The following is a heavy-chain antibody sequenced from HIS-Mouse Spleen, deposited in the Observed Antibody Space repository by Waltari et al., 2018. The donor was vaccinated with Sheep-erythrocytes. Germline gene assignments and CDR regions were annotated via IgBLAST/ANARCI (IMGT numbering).Heavy chain of an antibody. CDR1: GFTFDDYA. D-gene: IGHD3-10*01. J-gene: IGHJ3*01. Sequence: LRLSCAASGFTFDDYAMHWVRQAPGKGLEWVSGLSWNSGSIGYADSVKGRFTISGDNAKNSLYLQMNSLRAEDTALYYCAKVGGGWGQGTMVTVSS. V-gene: IGHV3-9*01. CDR2: LSWNSGSI. CDR3: AKVGGG.